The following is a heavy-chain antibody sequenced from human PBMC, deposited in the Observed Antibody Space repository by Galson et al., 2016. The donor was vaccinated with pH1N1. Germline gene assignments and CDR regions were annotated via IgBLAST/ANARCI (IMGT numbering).Heavy chain of an antibody. CDR1: GGTFRKDA. CDR2: IIPIFGTT. V-gene: IGHV1-69*05. CDR3: SRERGGATVHRWFDP. D-gene: IGHD4-11*01. J-gene: IGHJ5*02. Sequence: SVKVSCKASGGTFRKDAVSWVRQAPGQGLEWMGGIIPIFGTTNYAHKFRGRVTMTTDESTTTVYMELGSLGFEDTAVSYCSRERGGATVHRWFDPWGQGVLVTVSS.